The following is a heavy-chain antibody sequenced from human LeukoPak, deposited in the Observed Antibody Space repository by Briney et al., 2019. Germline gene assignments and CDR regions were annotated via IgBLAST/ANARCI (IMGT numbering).Heavy chain of an antibody. Sequence: PGESLKISCKGSGYSFTSYWIGWVRQMPGKGLEWMGIIYPGDSDTRYSPSFQGQVTISADKSISTAYLQWSSLKASDTAMYYCARLGDIVVVSAAGWFDPWGQGTLVTVSS. J-gene: IGHJ5*02. CDR3: ARLGDIVVVSAAGWFDP. D-gene: IGHD2-2*01. CDR2: IYPGDSDT. CDR1: GYSFTSYW. V-gene: IGHV5-51*01.